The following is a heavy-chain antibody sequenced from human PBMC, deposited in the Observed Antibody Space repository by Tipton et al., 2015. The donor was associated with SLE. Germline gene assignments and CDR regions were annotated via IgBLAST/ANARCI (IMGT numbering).Heavy chain of an antibody. V-gene: IGHV1-18*01. Sequence: QSGAEVKKPGASVKVSCKASGYTFTNYGISWVRQAPGQGLEWMGWISANNGDTKYAQRFQGRVTMTTDTSTSTTYMELRSPRSDDTAIYYCARECSGTGCLDYWGQGTLVTVSS. D-gene: IGHD3-10*02. CDR1: GYTFTNYG. CDR2: ISANNGDT. CDR3: ARECSGTGCLDY. J-gene: IGHJ4*02.